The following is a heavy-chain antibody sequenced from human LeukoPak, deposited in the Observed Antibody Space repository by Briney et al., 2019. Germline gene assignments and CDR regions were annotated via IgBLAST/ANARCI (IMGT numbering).Heavy chain of an antibody. Sequence: SETLSLTCAVYGGSFSGYYWSWIRQPPGKGLEWIGEINHSGSTNYNPSLKSRVTMSVDTSKNQFSLKLSSVTAADTAVYYCARGRYSGMRFGELLSWGQGTLVTVSS. D-gene: IGHD3-10*01. J-gene: IGHJ5*02. V-gene: IGHV4-34*01. CDR2: INHSGST. CDR1: GGSFSGYY. CDR3: ARGRYSGMRFGELLS.